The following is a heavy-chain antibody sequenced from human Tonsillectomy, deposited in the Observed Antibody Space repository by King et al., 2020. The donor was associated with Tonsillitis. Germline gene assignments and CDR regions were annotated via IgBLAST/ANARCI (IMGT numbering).Heavy chain of an antibody. D-gene: IGHD2-2*02. CDR2: INHSGST. V-gene: IGHV4-34*01. CDR3: ARVRRSGRSLLYRSGESYFDY. J-gene: IGHJ4*02. Sequence: VQQQQWGAGLLKPSETLSLTCAVSGGSFSGYYWSWIRQPPGKGLEWIGEINHSGSTNYNPSLKSRVTISVDTSKNQFSLKLSSVTAADTAVYYCARVRRSGRSLLYRSGESYFDYWGQGTLVTVSS. CDR1: GGSFSGYY.